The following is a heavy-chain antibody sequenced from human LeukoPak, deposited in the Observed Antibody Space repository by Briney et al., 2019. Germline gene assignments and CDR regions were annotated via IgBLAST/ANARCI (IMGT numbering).Heavy chain of an antibody. Sequence: ASVKVSCKASGYTFTSYYMHWVRQAPGQGLEWMGIINPSGGSTSYAQKFQGRVTMTTDTSTSTAYMELRSLRSDDTAVYYCARVNYDFWSGRDTYYFDYWGQGTLVTVSS. CDR1: GYTFTSYY. CDR2: INPSGGST. D-gene: IGHD3-3*01. CDR3: ARVNYDFWSGRDTYYFDY. V-gene: IGHV1-46*01. J-gene: IGHJ4*02.